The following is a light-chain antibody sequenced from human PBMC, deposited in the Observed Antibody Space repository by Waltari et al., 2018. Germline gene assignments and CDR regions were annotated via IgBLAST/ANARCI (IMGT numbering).Light chain of an antibody. CDR1: TLRTYY. V-gene: IGLV3-19*01. J-gene: IGLJ3*02. CDR3: TSRETRENSWV. CDR2: GDN. Sequence: SSELTQDPTVSVALGQTVRITCQGDTLRTYYATWYQQKPGQAPVLVLFGDNDRPSGIPPRFSGSRSGDTASLTITGTQAEDEAAYYCTSRETRENSWVFGGGTNLTVL.